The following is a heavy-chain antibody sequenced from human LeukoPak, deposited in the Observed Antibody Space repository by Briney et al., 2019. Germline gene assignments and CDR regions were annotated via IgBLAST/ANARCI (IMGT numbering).Heavy chain of an antibody. CDR2: ISYDGSNK. Sequence: GGSLRLSCAASGFTFSSYAMHWVRQAPGKGLEWVAVISYDGSNKYYADSVKGRFTISRDNSKNTLYLQMNSLRAEDTAVYYCAREGHYSTVTIYYYYYYYMDVWGKGTTVTVSS. CDR3: AREGHYSTVTIYYYYYYYMDV. CDR1: GFTFSSYA. D-gene: IGHD4-17*01. J-gene: IGHJ6*03. V-gene: IGHV3-30*04.